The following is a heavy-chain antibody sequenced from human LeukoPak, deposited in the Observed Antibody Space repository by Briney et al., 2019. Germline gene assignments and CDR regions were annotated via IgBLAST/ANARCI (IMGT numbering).Heavy chain of an antibody. CDR1: GGSFSGYY. J-gene: IGHJ4*02. CDR3: ARGHGPPTDIVVVVAAIHFDY. D-gene: IGHD2-15*01. CDR2: INHSGST. V-gene: IGHV4-34*01. Sequence: PSETLSLTCAVYGGSFSGYYWSWIRQPPGKGLEWIGEINHSGSTNYNPSLKSRVTISVDTSKNQFSLKLNSVTAADTAVYYCARGHGPPTDIVVVVAAIHFDYWGQGTLVTVSS.